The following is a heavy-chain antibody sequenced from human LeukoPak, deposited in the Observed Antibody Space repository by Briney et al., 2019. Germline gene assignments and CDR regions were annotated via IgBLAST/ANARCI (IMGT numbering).Heavy chain of an antibody. CDR1: GGSFSGYY. Sequence: SETLSLTCAVYGGSFSGYYWSWIRQPPGKGLEWIGEINHSGSTNYNLSLKSRVTISIDTSKNQFSLKLSSVTAADTAVYYCARSDPSRFDYWGQGTLVTVSS. CDR2: INHSGST. J-gene: IGHJ4*02. V-gene: IGHV4-34*01. CDR3: ARSDPSRFDY.